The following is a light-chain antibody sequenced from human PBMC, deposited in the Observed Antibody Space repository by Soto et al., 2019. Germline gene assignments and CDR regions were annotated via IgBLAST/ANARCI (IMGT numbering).Light chain of an antibody. CDR1: EDIRND. J-gene: IGKJ1*01. Sequence: AIQMTQSPSSLSASVGDRVTITCRASEDIRNDLGWYQQKPGKAPKLLIFAASNLQHGVPSRFSGSGSGTDFTLTVSSLQPEDFETYYCLQYHASPRTFGQGTKVESK. CDR3: LQYHASPRT. CDR2: AAS. V-gene: IGKV1-6*01.